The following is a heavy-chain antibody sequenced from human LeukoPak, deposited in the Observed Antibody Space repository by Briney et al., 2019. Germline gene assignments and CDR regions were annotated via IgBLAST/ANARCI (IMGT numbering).Heavy chain of an antibody. J-gene: IGHJ4*02. V-gene: IGHV3-48*02. D-gene: IGHD7-27*01. CDR1: ALTRNRRH. CDR2: ISSGSNAI. Sequence: GGSLRLSCAPSALTRNRRHMDCVRQAPGKGLEWVSYISSGSNAIYYADSVKGRFTVSRDNAKNLLFLQMNSLRDEDTAVYYCTSDCPNWASDWGGQGTLVTVSS. CDR3: TSDCPNWASDW.